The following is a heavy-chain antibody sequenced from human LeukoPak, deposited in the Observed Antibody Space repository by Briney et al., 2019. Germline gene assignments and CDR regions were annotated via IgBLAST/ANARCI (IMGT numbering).Heavy chain of an antibody. CDR1: GFTFNNYF. J-gene: IGHJ4*02. V-gene: IGHV3-11*01. D-gene: IGHD6-13*01. CDR3: ARARIAAAGRGGFDY. Sequence: GGSLRLSCAASGFTFNNYFLSWVRQAPGKGLEWVSYISSSGSTIYYADSVKGRFTISRDNAKNSLYLQMNSLRAEDTAVYYCARARIAAAGRGGFDYWGQGTLVTVSS. CDR2: ISSSGSTI.